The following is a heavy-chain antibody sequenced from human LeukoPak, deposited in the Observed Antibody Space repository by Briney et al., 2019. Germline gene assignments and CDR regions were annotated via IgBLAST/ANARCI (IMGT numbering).Heavy chain of an antibody. CDR3: ASGGYSYGYVVPFDY. CDR2: ISSSGSTI. J-gene: IGHJ4*02. V-gene: IGHV3-48*03. D-gene: IGHD5-18*01. CDR1: GFTFSSYE. Sequence: GGSLRLSCAASGFTFSSYEMNWVRPAPGKGLEWVSYISSSGSTIYYADSVKGRFTISRDNAKNSLYLQMNSLRAEDTAVYYCASGGYSYGYVVPFDYWGQGTLVTVSS.